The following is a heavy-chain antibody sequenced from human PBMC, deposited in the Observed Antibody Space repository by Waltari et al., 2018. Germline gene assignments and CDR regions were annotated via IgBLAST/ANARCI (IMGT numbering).Heavy chain of an antibody. CDR1: GGSISRYY. Sequence: QVQLQESGPGLVKPSETLSLTCTVSGGSISRYYWSWIRQPPGKGLEWIGYVYYSGSTNYNPSLKSRVTISVDTSKNQFSLKLSSVTAADTVVYYCARGDHYYYHMDVWGKGTTVTISS. V-gene: IGHV4-59*01. J-gene: IGHJ6*04. CDR2: VYYSGST. D-gene: IGHD3-16*01. CDR3: ARGDHYYYHMDV.